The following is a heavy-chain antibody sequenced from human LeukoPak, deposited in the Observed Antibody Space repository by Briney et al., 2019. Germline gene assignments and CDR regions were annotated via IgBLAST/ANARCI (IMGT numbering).Heavy chain of an antibody. J-gene: IGHJ4*02. CDR1: GFTFSSYA. V-gene: IGHV3-23*01. CDR3: AKDVGKWESLHFFDY. CDR2: ISGSGAST. D-gene: IGHD1-26*01. Sequence: GGSLRLSCAASGFTFSSYAMSWVRQAPGKGLEWISGISGSGASTYYADSVKGRFTISRDDSRNTLYLQMNSLRGDDTAVYYCAKDVGKWESLHFFDYWGQGTLVTVSS.